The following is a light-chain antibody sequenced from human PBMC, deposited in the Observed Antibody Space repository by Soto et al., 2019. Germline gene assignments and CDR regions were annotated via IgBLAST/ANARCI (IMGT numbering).Light chain of an antibody. J-gene: IGLJ2*01. V-gene: IGLV1-47*01. Sequence: QSVLTQPPSASETPGQRVTISCSGSSSNIGNNFIYWYQHLPGTAPKLLIYRNDQRPSGVPDRFSGSKSGTSASLAISGLRSEGEADYYCSAWDDSLTGVIFGGGTKLTVL. CDR1: SSNIGNNF. CDR2: RND. CDR3: SAWDDSLTGVI.